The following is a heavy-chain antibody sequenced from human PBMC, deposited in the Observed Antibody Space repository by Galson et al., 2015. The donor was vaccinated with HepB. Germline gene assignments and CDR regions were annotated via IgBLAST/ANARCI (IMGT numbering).Heavy chain of an antibody. Sequence: SLRLSCAASGFTFSSYAMSWVRQAPGKGLEWVSAISGSGSSTYYADSVKGRFTISRDNSKNTLYLQMNSLRAEDTAVYYCAKVIVVVTGGWFHPWGQGTLVTVSS. CDR2: ISGSGSST. J-gene: IGHJ5*02. CDR3: AKVIVVVTGGWFHP. CDR1: GFTFSSYA. V-gene: IGHV3-23*01. D-gene: IGHD2-21*02.